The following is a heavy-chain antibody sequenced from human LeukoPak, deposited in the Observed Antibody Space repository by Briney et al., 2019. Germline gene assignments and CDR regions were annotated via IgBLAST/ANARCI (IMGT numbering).Heavy chain of an antibody. CDR2: IYYSGST. J-gene: IGHJ4*02. D-gene: IGHD6-13*01. Sequence: PSETLSLTCTVSGGSISSGGYYWSWIRQHPGKGLEWIGYIYYSGSTYYNPSLKSRVTLSVDTSKNQFSLKLSSVTAADTAVYYCARHLASSSWYDYWGQGTLVTVSS. CDR1: GGSISSGGYY. V-gene: IGHV4-31*03. CDR3: ARHLASSSWYDY.